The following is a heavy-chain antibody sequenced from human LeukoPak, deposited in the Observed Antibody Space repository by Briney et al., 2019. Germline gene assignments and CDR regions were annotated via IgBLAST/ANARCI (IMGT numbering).Heavy chain of an antibody. CDR3: ARDLRPIAAALTFDY. CDR2: ISTYNGNT. CDR1: GYTFSIYG. V-gene: IGHV1-18*01. D-gene: IGHD6-13*01. J-gene: IGHJ4*02. Sequence: ASVKVSCKASGYTFSIYGITWVRQAPGQGLEWMGWISTYNGNTSYAQKLQGRVTMTADTSTSTAYLELRSLRSDDTAVYYCARDLRPIAAALTFDYWGQGTLVTVSS.